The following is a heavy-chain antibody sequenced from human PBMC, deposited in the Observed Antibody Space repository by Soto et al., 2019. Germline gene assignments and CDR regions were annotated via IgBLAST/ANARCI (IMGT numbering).Heavy chain of an antibody. V-gene: IGHV3-30*03. CDR3: VGGLYYFAY. D-gene: IGHD3-10*01. Sequence: QVQLVESGGGVVQPGRSLRLSCAASGFPFTTYGMHWVREGPGKGMEWVAVISYDGSNKYYADSVKGRFTISRDNSKNTLYLQMSSLRPEDTGLYYFVGGLYYFAYRGQGTLVTVSS. CDR2: ISYDGSNK. J-gene: IGHJ4*02. CDR1: GFPFTTYG.